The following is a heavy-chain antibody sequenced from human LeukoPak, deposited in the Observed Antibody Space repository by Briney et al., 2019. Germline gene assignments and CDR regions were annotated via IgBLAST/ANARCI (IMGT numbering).Heavy chain of an antibody. J-gene: IGHJ6*02. CDR3: ARDMDSSSWYYYYYGMDV. Sequence: GGSLRLSCAASGFTVSSTYMSWVRQAPGKGLEWVSSISSSSYIYYADSVKGRFTISRDNAKNSLYLQMNSLRAEDTAVYYCARDMDSSSWYYYYYGMDVWGQGTTVTVSS. CDR1: GFTVSSTY. D-gene: IGHD6-13*01. CDR2: ISSSSYI. V-gene: IGHV3-69-1*01.